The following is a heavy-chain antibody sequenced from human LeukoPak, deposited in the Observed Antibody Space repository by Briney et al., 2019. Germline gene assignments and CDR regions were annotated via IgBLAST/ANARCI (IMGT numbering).Heavy chain of an antibody. CDR3: ARGGSSGYYLNTYMDV. J-gene: IGHJ6*03. D-gene: IGHD3-22*01. Sequence: PGGSLRLSCAASGFTFSSYSMNWVRQAPGKGLEWVSSISSSSSYIYYADSVKGRFTISRDNAKNSLYLQMNSLRAEDTAVYYRARGGSSGYYLNTYMDVWGKGTTVTVSS. CDR2: ISSSSSYI. V-gene: IGHV3-21*01. CDR1: GFTFSSYS.